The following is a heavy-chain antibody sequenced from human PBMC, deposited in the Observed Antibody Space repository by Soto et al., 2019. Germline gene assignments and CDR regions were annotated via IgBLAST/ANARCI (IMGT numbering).Heavy chain of an antibody. V-gene: IGHV3-15*07. CDR1: GFTFSNAW. D-gene: IGHD3-3*01. J-gene: IGHJ3*02. Sequence: PGGSLRLSCAASGFTFSNAWMNWVRQAPGKGLEWVGRIKSKTDGGTTDYAAPVKGRFTISRDDSKNTLYLQMNSLKTEDTAVYYCTTDLGLYDTVLRFLEWLRYDGFDIWGQGTLVTVPS. CDR2: IKSKTDGGTT. CDR3: TTDLGLYDTVLRFLEWLRYDGFDI.